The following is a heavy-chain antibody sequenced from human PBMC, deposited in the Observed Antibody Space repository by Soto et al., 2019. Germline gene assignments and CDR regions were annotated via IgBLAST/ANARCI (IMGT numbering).Heavy chain of an antibody. J-gene: IGHJ4*02. D-gene: IGHD3-10*01. CDR3: APTPVQLVRTRTGRRNRVLGYFEY. CDR1: GFSLTTTGVG. CDR2: IFWDDDQ. V-gene: IGHV2-5*02. Sequence: QITLKEAAPTLVKPTQTLSLTCTFSGFSLTTTGVGVAWIRQSPGEALECHALIFWDDDQRYNSALKSRLTITKDTSKHQGVLTMTNMGPVDTGTYYCAPTPVQLVRTRTGRRNRVLGYFEYWVQGTLVTVSS.